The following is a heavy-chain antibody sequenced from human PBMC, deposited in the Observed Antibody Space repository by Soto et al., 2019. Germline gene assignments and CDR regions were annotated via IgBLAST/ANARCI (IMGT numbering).Heavy chain of an antibody. CDR3: ARDDGTMVRGVRYYYGMDV. D-gene: IGHD3-10*01. V-gene: IGHV1-18*04. Sequence: GASVKVSCKASGYPFTSYGISWVRQAPGQGLEWMGWISAYNGNTNYAQKLQGRVTMTTDTSTSTAYMELRSLRSDDTAVYYCARDDGTMVRGVRYYYGMDVWGQGTTVTVSS. J-gene: IGHJ6*02. CDR1: GYPFTSYG. CDR2: ISAYNGNT.